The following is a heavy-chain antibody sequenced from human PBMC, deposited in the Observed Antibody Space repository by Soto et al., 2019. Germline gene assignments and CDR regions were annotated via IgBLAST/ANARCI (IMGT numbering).Heavy chain of an antibody. CDR1: GFTFSSYG. Sequence: GGSLRLSCAASGFTFSSYGMHWVRQAPGKGLEWVAVMWYDGSNKYYADSVKGRFTISRDNSKNTLYLQMNSLRAEDTAVYYCARDGVSQYDYIWGSYRQYFDYWGQGTLVTVSS. CDR3: ARDGVSQYDYIWGSYRQYFDY. D-gene: IGHD3-16*02. J-gene: IGHJ4*02. V-gene: IGHV3-33*01. CDR2: MWYDGSNK.